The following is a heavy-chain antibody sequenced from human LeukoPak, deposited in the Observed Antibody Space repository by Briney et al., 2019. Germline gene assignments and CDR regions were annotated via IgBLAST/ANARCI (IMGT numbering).Heavy chain of an antibody. CDR2: IRSKANSYAT. D-gene: IGHD1-26*01. CDR3: TRSSGSYPLDY. V-gene: IGHV3-73*01. CDR1: GFTFSGSA. J-gene: IGHJ4*02. Sequence: GGSLRLSFAASGFTFSGSAMHWVRQASGKGLEWVGRIRSKANSYATAYAASVKGRFTISRDDSKNTAYLQMNSRKTEDTAVYYCTRSSGSYPLDYWGQGTLVTVSS.